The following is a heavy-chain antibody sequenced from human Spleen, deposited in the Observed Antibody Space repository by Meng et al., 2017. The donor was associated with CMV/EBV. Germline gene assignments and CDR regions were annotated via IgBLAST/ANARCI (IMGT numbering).Heavy chain of an antibody. Sequence: GGSLRLSCAASGFSFSTYNMNWVRQAPGKGLEWVAFIEDDGSKTDYADSVKGRSTISRDNSKNIVSLQMNSLRREDTGVYYCAKEESSLDDAFDIWGQGTMVTVSS. CDR2: IEDDGSKT. D-gene: IGHD3-16*02. CDR1: GFSFSTYN. J-gene: IGHJ3*02. CDR3: AKEESSLDDAFDI. V-gene: IGHV3-30*02.